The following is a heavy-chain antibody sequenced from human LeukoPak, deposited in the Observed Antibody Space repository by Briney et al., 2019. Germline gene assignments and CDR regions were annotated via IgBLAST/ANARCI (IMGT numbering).Heavy chain of an antibody. CDR1: GYTFTSYY. V-gene: IGHV1-69*02. CDR3: ARYNFHGSGSYQVDY. CDR2: IIPILGIA. D-gene: IGHD3-10*01. Sequence: SVKVSCKASGYTFTSYYMHWVRQAPGQGLEWMGRIIPILGIANYAQKFQGRVTITADKSTSTAYMELSSLRSEDTAVYYCARYNFHGSGSYQVDYWGQGTLVTVSS. J-gene: IGHJ4*02.